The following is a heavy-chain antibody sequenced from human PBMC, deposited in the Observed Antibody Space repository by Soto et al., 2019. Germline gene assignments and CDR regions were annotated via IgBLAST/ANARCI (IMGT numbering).Heavy chain of an antibody. V-gene: IGHV3-23*01. CDR3: ATQNRYRGGTRCY. Sequence: GGSLRLSCAASGFSFSSYAMSWVRQAPGKGLEWVSGISVSGGSAYYADSVEGRFTISRDNSKNTLYLQMNSLRAEDTALYYCATQNRYRGGTRCYWGQGTRVTVAS. D-gene: IGHD2-15*01. CDR1: GFSFSSYA. J-gene: IGHJ4*02. CDR2: ISVSGGSA.